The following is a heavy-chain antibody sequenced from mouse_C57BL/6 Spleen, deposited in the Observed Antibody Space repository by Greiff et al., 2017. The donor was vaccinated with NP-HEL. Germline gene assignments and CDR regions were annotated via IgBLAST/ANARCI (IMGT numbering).Heavy chain of an antibody. V-gene: IGHV7-3*01. CDR1: GFTFTDYY. CDR3: ARYTLFYGSSPQYYFDY. CDR2: IRNKANGYTT. J-gene: IGHJ2*01. D-gene: IGHD1-1*01. Sequence: DVKLVESGGGLVQPGGSLSLSCAASGFTFTDYYMSWVRQPPGKALEWLGFIRNKANGYTTEYSASVKGRFTISRDNSQSILYLQMNALRAEDSATYYCARYTLFYGSSPQYYFDYWGQGTTLTVSS.